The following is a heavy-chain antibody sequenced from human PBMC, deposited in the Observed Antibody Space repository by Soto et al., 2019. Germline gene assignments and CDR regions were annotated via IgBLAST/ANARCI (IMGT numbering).Heavy chain of an antibody. Sequence: EVQLLESGGGLVQPGGSLRLSCAASGYPFSNYAMTWVRQAPGKGLEWVSAISGSGGSTYYADSVKGRFTISRDKTRSTLYLQMTNLRAEDPAVYYVAKYGCSSSSRHPGLDVWGQGTTVTGSS. J-gene: IGHJ6*02. CDR2: ISGSGGST. CDR3: AKYGCSSSSRHPGLDV. V-gene: IGHV3-23*01. CDR1: GYPFSNYA. D-gene: IGHD6-6*01.